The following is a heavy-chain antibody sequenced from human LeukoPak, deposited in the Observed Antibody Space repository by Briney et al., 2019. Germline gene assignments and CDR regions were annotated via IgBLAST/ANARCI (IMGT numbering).Heavy chain of an antibody. CDR2: IYWDDDK. V-gene: IGHV2-5*02. CDR3: AHGDCSGGSCYFAFDI. J-gene: IGHJ3*02. D-gene: IGHD2-15*01. Sequence: SGPTLVKPTPTLTLTCTLSGFSLSTSGVGVGWIRQPPGKALEWLALIYWDDDKRYSPSLKSRLTITKDTSKNQMVLTMTNMDPVDTATYYCAHGDCSGGSCYFAFDIWGQGTMVTVSS. CDR1: GFSLSTSGVG.